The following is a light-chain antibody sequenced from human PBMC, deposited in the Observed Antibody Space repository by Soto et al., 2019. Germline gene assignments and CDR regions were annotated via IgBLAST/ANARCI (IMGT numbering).Light chain of an antibody. CDR2: KDT. J-gene: IGLJ2*01. CDR1: ALPRQY. V-gene: IGLV3-25*03. Sequence: SYELTQPPSVSVSPGQTARITCSGDALPRQYAYWYQQKPGQAPVLVIYKDTERPSGIPERFSGSSSGTTVTLTISGVQAEDEADYYCQSADSSGSHVVFGGATNLTVL. CDR3: QSADSSGSHVV.